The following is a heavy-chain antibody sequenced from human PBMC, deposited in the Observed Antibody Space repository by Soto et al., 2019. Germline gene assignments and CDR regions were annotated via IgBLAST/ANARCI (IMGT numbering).Heavy chain of an antibody. CDR1: GFTFTSSA. CDR3: AAGRKADDFWSGYLYYYYGMDV. Sequence: SVKVSCKASGFTFTSSAVQWVRQARGQRLEWIGWIVVGSGNTNYAQKFQERVTITRDMSTSTAYMELSSLRSEDTAVCYCAAGRKADDFWSGYLYYYYGMDVWGQGTTVTVSS. D-gene: IGHD3-3*01. CDR2: IVVGSGNT. V-gene: IGHV1-58*01. J-gene: IGHJ6*02.